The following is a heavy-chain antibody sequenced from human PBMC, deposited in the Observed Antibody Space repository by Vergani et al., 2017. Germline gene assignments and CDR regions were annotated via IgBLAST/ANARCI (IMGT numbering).Heavy chain of an antibody. CDR3: ASGRLRGITIFGVVTDPYDY. CDR2: ISAYNGNT. J-gene: IGHJ4*02. D-gene: IGHD3-3*01. V-gene: IGHV1-18*01. CDR1: GYTFTSYG. Sequence: QVQLVQSGAEVKKPGASVKVSCKASGYTFTSYGISWVRQAPGQGLEWMGWISAYNGNTNYAQKLQGRVTMTTDTSTSTAYMELRSLRSDDTAVYYCASGRLRGITIFGVVTDPYDYWGQGTLVTVSS.